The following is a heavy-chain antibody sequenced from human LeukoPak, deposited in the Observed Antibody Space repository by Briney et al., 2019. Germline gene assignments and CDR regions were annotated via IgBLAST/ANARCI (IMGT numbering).Heavy chain of an antibody. Sequence: PSETLSLTCTVSGGSISSYYWSWIRQPPGKGLEWIGYIYYSGSTYYNPSLKSRVTISVDTSKNQFSLKLSSVIAADTAVYYCARDLRAGKEYFQHWGQGTLVTVSS. V-gene: IGHV4-59*12. CDR3: ARDLRAGKEYFQH. J-gene: IGHJ1*01. CDR1: GGSISSYY. CDR2: IYYSGST. D-gene: IGHD6-19*01.